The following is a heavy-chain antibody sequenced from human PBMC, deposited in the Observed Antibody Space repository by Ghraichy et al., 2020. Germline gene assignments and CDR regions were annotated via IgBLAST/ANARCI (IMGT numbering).Heavy chain of an antibody. Sequence: SETLSLTCSVPRASIRSYYWSWIRQPPGKGLEWIGYIYHTGSTNYNPSLKSRVTISLDTSKNQLSLRLSSVTAADTAVYYCARVKGSFDYWGQGTLVTVSS. CDR1: RASIRSYY. J-gene: IGHJ4*02. CDR3: ARVKGSFDY. CDR2: IYHTGST. V-gene: IGHV4-59*01.